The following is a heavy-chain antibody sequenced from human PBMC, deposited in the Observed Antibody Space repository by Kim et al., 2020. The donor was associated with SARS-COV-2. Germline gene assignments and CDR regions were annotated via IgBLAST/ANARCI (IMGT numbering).Heavy chain of an antibody. J-gene: IGHJ4*02. CDR3: AGDPCYSSGTFPRNLDF. Sequence: GGSLRLSCAASGFTFGSSGMSWVRQAPGKGLEWVASITGSSRSIYYGDSVKGRFTISRDNANKSLSLQMNGLRAEDTAVYYCAGDPCYSSGTFPRNLDFWGQGTLVPVSS. D-gene: IGHD2-21*02. CDR2: ITGSSRSI. V-gene: IGHV3-21*01. CDR1: GFTFGSSG.